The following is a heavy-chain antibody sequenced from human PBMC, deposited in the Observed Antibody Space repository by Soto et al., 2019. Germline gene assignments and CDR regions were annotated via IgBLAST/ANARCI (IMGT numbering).Heavy chain of an antibody. J-gene: IGHJ4*02. V-gene: IGHV4-34*01. CDR3: ARRRIARPGYFDY. Sequence: KTSETLSLTCAVYGGSFSDYYWSWIRQPPGKGLEWIGEIDHSGSTSYNPSLKSRVTISVDTSKNQFSLKLRSLTAADTAVYYCARRRIARPGYFDYWGQGTLVTVSS. D-gene: IGHD2-21*01. CDR2: IDHSGST. CDR1: GGSFSDYY.